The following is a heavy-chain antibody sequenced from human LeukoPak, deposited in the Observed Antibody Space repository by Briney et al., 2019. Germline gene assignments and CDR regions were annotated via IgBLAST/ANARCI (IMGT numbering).Heavy chain of an antibody. CDR3: ARVYLRLWDY. Sequence: SETLSLTCTVSGGSISSYYWSWIRQPPGKGLEWIGEINHSGSTNYNPSLKSRVTISVDTSKNQFSLKLSSVTAADTAVYYCARVYLRLWDYWGQGTLVTVSS. J-gene: IGHJ4*02. V-gene: IGHV4-34*01. CDR2: INHSGST. D-gene: IGHD2-21*01. CDR1: GGSISSYY.